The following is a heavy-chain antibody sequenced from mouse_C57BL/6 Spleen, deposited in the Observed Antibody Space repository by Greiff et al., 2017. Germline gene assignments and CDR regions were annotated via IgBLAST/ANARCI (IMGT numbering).Heavy chain of an antibody. Sequence: VQLQQPGAELVRPGSSVKLSCKASGYTFTSYWMDWVKQRPGQGLEWIGNIYPSDSETHYNQKFKDKATLTVDKSSSTAYMQLSSLTSEDSAVYYCARGGLSGFGYWGQGTTLTVSS. V-gene: IGHV1-61*01. CDR3: ARGGLSGFGY. CDR2: IYPSDSET. CDR1: GYTFTSYW. D-gene: IGHD2-2*01. J-gene: IGHJ2*01.